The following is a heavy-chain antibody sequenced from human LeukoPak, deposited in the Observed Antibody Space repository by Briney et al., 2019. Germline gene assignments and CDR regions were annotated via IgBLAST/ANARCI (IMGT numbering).Heavy chain of an antibody. CDR3: ARDMVVPAAYADY. J-gene: IGHJ4*02. V-gene: IGHV3-21*01. CDR2: ISSSSSYI. CDR1: GFTFSSYS. D-gene: IGHD2-2*01. Sequence: GGSLRLSFAASGFTFSSYSMNWVRQAPGKGLEWVSSISSSSSYIYYADSVKGRFTISRDNAKNSLYLQMNSLRAEDTAVYYCARDMVVPAAYADYWGRGTLVTVSS.